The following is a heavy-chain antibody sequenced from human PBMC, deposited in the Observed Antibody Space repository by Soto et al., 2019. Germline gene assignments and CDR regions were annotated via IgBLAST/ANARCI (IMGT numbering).Heavy chain of an antibody. D-gene: IGHD4-4*01. CDR3: ATQSYSNSGAYYYYAMDV. Sequence: TLSLTCAVSGGSISSGGYSWSWIRQPPGKGLEWIGYIYQSGSTYYNPSLKSRVTISVDRSRNQFSLKLSSVTAADTAVYFCATQSYSNSGAYYYYAMDVWGQGTTVTV. V-gene: IGHV4-30-2*01. J-gene: IGHJ6*02. CDR1: GGSISSGGYS. CDR2: IYQSGST.